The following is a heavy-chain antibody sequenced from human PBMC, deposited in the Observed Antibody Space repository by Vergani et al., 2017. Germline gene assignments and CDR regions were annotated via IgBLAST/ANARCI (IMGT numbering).Heavy chain of an antibody. CDR3: ARDTPYYYDSSGYYDY. CDR2: IWSDGSNK. V-gene: IGHV3-33*01. CDR1: GFTFSSYG. Sequence: QVQLVESGGGVVQPGRSLRLSCAASGFTFSSYGMHWVRQAPGKGLEWVAVIWSDGSNKYYADSVEGRFTISRDNSKNTLYLQMNSLRAEDTAVYYCARDTPYYYDSSGYYDYWGQGTLVTVSS. J-gene: IGHJ4*02. D-gene: IGHD3-22*01.